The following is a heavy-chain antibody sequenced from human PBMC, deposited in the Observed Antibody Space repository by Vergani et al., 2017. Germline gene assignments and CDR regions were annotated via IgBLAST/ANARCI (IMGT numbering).Heavy chain of an antibody. D-gene: IGHD4-17*01. V-gene: IGHV3-7*01. Sequence: EVQLVESGGGLVQPGGSLRLSCAASGFTFSSYWMSWVRQAPGKGLEWVANIKQDGSEKYYVDSVKGRFTISRDNAKNSLYLQMNSLRAEDTAVYYCAKDATYGEFYYYYMDVWGKGTTVTVSS. CDR3: AKDATYGEFYYYYMDV. CDR2: IKQDGSEK. J-gene: IGHJ6*03. CDR1: GFTFSSYW.